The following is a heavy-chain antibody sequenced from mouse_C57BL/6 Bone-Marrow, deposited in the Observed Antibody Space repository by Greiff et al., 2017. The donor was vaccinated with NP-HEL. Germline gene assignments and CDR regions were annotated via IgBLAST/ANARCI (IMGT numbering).Heavy chain of an antibody. CDR2: IDPETGGT. V-gene: IGHV1-15*01. CDR3: TRPYSNSWYFDV. Sequence: VQLQQSGAELVRPGASVTLSCKASGYTFTDYEMHWVKQTPVHGLEWIGAIDPETGGTAYNQKFKGKAILTADKSSSTAYMELRSLTSEDSAVHYCTRPYSNSWYFDVWGTGTTVTVSS. D-gene: IGHD2-5*01. J-gene: IGHJ1*03. CDR1: GYTFTDYE.